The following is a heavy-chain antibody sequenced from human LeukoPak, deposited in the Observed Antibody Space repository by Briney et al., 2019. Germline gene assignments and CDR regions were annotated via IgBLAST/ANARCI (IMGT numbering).Heavy chain of an antibody. D-gene: IGHD4-23*01. CDR1: GFTSSSYG. V-gene: IGHV3-30*18. J-gene: IGHJ4*02. CDR3: AKVFYGRNSAGNDY. CDR2: ISYDGSNK. Sequence: GGSLRLSCAASGFTSSSYGMHRVRQAPGKGLEWVAVISYDGSNKYYADSVKGRFTISRDNSKNTLYLQMDSLRAEDTAVYYCAKVFYGRNSAGNDYWGQGTLVTVSS.